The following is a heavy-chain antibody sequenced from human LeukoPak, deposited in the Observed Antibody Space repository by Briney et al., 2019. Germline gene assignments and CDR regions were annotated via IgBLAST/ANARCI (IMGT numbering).Heavy chain of an antibody. CDR2: ISSSSSYI. Sequence: GGSLRLSCAASGFTFSSYSMNWVRQAPGKGLEWVSSISSSSSYIYYADSVKGRSTISRDNAKNSLYLQMNSLRAEDTGVYYCARALKTTEIVVVPAASHWGQGTMVTVSS. CDR3: ARALKTTEIVVVPAASH. J-gene: IGHJ3*01. CDR1: GFTFSSYS. D-gene: IGHD2-2*01. V-gene: IGHV3-21*01.